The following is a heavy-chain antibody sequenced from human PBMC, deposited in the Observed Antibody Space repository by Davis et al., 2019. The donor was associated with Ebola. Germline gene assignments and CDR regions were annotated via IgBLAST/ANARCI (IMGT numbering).Heavy chain of an antibody. D-gene: IGHD1-1*01. CDR3: ARRNWNDGYH. V-gene: IGHV4-31*03. J-gene: IGHJ5*02. Sequence: MPSETLSLTFTVSCGSISSSGYFWSWIRQHPRRGLEWIGYISYSGGTYYNPSLKSRVTMSIDTSKNQFSLKLSSVTAADTDVYYCARRNWNDGYHWGQGTLVTVSS. CDR2: ISYSGGT. CDR1: CGSISSSGYF.